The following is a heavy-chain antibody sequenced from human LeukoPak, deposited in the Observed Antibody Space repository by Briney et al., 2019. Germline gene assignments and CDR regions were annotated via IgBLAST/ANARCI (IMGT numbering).Heavy chain of an antibody. CDR1: GFIFSNFA. CDR3: VRDSYGMDV. J-gene: IGHJ6*02. V-gene: IGHV3-64D*06. Sequence: PGGSLRLSCLAPGFIFSNFAMHWVRQAPGKGLEYVSTIRGRGGTTDYADSLKGRFAISRDNSKDTLYLQISNLRPEDTAVYFCVRDSYGMDVWGQGTTVTVSS. CDR2: IRGRGGTT.